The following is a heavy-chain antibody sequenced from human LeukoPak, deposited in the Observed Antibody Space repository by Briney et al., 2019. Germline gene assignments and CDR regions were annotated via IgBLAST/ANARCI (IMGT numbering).Heavy chain of an antibody. CDR2: IYYSGST. CDR1: GGSISSSSYY. D-gene: IGHD6-13*01. V-gene: IGHV4-39*07. J-gene: IGHJ3*02. Sequence: SETLSLTCTVSGGSISSSSYYWGWIRQPPGKGLEWIGSIYYSGSTYYNPSLKSRVTISVDTSKNQFSLKLSSVTAADTAVYYCARVRSSSAFDIWGQGTMVTVSS. CDR3: ARVRSSSAFDI.